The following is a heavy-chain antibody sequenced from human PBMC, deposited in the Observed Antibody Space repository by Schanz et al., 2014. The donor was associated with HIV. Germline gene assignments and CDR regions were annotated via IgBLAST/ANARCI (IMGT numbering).Heavy chain of an antibody. CDR2: ISGSGAST. CDR1: GFTFSSDA. V-gene: IGHV3-23*01. J-gene: IGHJ4*02. CDR3: AKEEQQLGGVGGYHFDY. Sequence: EVQLLESGGGLVQPGGSLRLSCAASGFTFSSDAMSWVRQAPGTGLEWVSIISGSGASTYYADSVKGRFTISRDNSKNTLYLQMNRLRAEDTAVYYCAKEEQQLGGVGGYHFDYWGQGTLVTVSS. D-gene: IGHD6-13*01.